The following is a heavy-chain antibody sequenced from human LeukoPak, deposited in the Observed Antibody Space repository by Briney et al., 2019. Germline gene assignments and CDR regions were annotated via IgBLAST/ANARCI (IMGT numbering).Heavy chain of an antibody. Sequence: SVKVSCKASGGTFSSYAISWVRQAPGQGLEWMGGIIPIFGTANYAQKFQGRVTITTDESTSTAYMELSSLRSEDTAVYYCARPSFIVAGHDAFDIWGQGTMVTVSS. CDR1: GGTFSSYA. J-gene: IGHJ3*02. CDR3: ARPSFIVAGHDAFDI. CDR2: IIPIFGTA. D-gene: IGHD5-12*01. V-gene: IGHV1-69*05.